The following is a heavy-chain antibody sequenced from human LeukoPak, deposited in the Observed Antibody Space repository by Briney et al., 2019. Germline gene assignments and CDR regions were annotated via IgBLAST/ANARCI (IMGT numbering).Heavy chain of an antibody. Sequence: ASVKVSCKASGYTFSGYYMHWVRQAPGQGLEWMAWINPNTGDTNYPQKFQGRVTMTRDTSIRTVYMELTRLTSDDTADYYCARAGSVWGSYRHDAFDIWGQGTMVTVSS. CDR2: INPNTGDT. J-gene: IGHJ3*02. D-gene: IGHD3-16*02. CDR1: GYTFSGYY. CDR3: ARAGSVWGSYRHDAFDI. V-gene: IGHV1-2*02.